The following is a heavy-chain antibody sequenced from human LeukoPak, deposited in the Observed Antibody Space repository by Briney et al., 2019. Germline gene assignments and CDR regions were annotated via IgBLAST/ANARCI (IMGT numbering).Heavy chain of an antibody. CDR1: GFTFDDYA. CDR2: ISWNSGSI. CDR3: AKDGEAAGYYYYYMDV. Sequence: PGRSLRLSCAASGFTFDDYAMHWVRQAPGKGLEWVSGISWNSGSIVYADSVKGRFTISRDNAKNSLYLQMNSLRAEDTALYYCAKDGEAAGYYYYYMDVWGKGTTVTVSS. J-gene: IGHJ6*03. D-gene: IGHD6-13*01. V-gene: IGHV3-9*01.